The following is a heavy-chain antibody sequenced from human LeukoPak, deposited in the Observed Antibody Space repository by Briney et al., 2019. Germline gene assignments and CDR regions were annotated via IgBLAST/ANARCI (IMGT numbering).Heavy chain of an antibody. J-gene: IGHJ4*02. CDR1: GGSFSGYY. D-gene: IGHD3-10*01. CDR3: ARNYGSGSYVPPYCFDY. V-gene: IGHV4-34*01. CDR2: INHSGST. Sequence: SSETLSLTCAVYGGSFSGYYWNWIRQPPGKGLEWIGEINHSGSTNYNPSLKSRVTISVDTSKNQFSLKLSSKTAADAAVYYCARNYGSGSYVPPYCFDYWGQGTLVSVSS.